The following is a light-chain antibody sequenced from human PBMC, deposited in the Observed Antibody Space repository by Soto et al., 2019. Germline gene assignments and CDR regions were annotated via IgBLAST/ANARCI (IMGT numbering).Light chain of an antibody. V-gene: IGLV2-11*01. CDR1: SSDVGGYNY. CDR2: DVS. Sequence: QSALTQPRSVSGSPGQSVTISCTGTSSDVGGYNYVSWYQQHPGKAPKLMIYDVSKRPSGVPDRFSGSKSGNTASLTISGLQAEDEADYYCCSYAGSREVVFGGGTQLTVL. CDR3: CSYAGSREVV. J-gene: IGLJ2*01.